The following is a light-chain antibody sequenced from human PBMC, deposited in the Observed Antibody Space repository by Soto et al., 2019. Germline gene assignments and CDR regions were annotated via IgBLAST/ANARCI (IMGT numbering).Light chain of an antibody. Sequence: SCRASQSVSSYLAWYQQKPGQAPRLLIYDASNRATGIPARFSGSGSGTDFTLTISRLEPEDFAVYYCHQYGSSPATFGQGTKGDIK. V-gene: IGKV3-20*01. CDR1: QSVSSY. CDR2: DAS. CDR3: HQYGSSPAT. J-gene: IGKJ1*01.